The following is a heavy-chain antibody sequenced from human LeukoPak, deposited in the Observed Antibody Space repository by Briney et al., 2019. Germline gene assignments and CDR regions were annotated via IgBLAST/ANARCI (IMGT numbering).Heavy chain of an antibody. CDR1: GFTFSGAW. CDR3: AKSPTVTTIQLDY. J-gene: IGHJ4*02. V-gene: IGHV3-74*01. CDR2: INNDGTTT. D-gene: IGHD4-17*01. Sequence: PGGSLRLSCAASGFTFSGAWLHWVRQAPGKGLVWVSRINNDGTTTKYADSVKGRFTISRDNSKNTLYLQMNSLRAEDTAVYYCAKSPTVTTIQLDYWGQGTLVTVSS.